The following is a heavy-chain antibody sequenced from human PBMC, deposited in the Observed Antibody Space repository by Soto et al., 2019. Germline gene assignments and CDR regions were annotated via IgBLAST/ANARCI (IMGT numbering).Heavy chain of an antibody. CDR3: ARVSGYYLPDY. J-gene: IGHJ4*02. D-gene: IGHD5-12*01. Sequence: QVQLVQSGAEEKKPGASVKVSCKASGYTFTNYAMHWVRQAPGQRLEWMGWINAGNGNTKYSQKFQGRVTITRDTSASTAYMELSSLRSEDTAVYYSARVSGYYLPDYWGQGTLVTVSS. CDR1: GYTFTNYA. CDR2: INAGNGNT. V-gene: IGHV1-3*05.